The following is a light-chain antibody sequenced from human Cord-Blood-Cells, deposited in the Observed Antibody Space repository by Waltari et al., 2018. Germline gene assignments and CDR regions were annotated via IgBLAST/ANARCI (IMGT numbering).Light chain of an antibody. Sequence: DRVTITCRASQSISSYLNWYQQKPGKAPKLLIYSASSLQSGVPSRFSGSGSGSDFTLTISSLQPEDFATYYCQQSYSTPFTFGPGTKVDIK. CDR3: QQSYSTPFT. V-gene: IGKV1-39*01. J-gene: IGKJ3*01. CDR1: QSISSY. CDR2: SAS.